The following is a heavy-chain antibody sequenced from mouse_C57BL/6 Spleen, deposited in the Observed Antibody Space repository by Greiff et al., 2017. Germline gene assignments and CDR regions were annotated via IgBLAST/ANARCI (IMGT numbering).Heavy chain of an antibody. V-gene: IGHV14-2*01. CDR3: ARIITTVVGDWYFDV. CDR1: GFNIKDYY. Sequence: VQLQQSGAELVKPGASVKLSCTASGFNIKDYYMHWVKQRTEQGLEWIGRIDPEDGETKYAPKFQGKATVTADTSSNTAYLQLSSLTSEDTAVYYCARIITTVVGDWYFDVWGTGTTVTVSS. CDR2: IDPEDGET. J-gene: IGHJ1*03. D-gene: IGHD1-1*01.